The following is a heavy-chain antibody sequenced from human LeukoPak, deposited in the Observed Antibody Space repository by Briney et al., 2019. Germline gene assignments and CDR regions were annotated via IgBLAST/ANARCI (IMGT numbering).Heavy chain of an antibody. J-gene: IGHJ1*01. Sequence: ASVKVSSKASGYTFTSYGISWVRQAPGQGLEWMGWISAYNGNTNYAQKLQGRVTMTTDTSTSTAYMELRSLRSYETAVYYCASWGDSSSTTSRHFQNWGRGTLVTVSS. V-gene: IGHV1-18*01. CDR3: ASWGDSSSTTSRHFQN. CDR1: GYTFTSYG. CDR2: ISAYNGNT. D-gene: IGHD6-13*01.